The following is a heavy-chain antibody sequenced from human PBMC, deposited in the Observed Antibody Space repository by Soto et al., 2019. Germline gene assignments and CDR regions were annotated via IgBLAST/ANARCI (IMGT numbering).Heavy chain of an antibody. J-gene: IGHJ4*02. CDR2: IKQDGSEK. CDR1: GFTFSSYW. D-gene: IGHD2-21*02. Sequence: EVQLVEPGGGLVQPGGSLRLSCAASGFTFSSYWMSWVRQAPGKGLEWVANIKQDGSEKYYVDSVKGRFTIFRDNTKNTSYLIMNSLKAEDPAEYYCASGDFGVGSSYDYWGQGTMVTVSS. V-gene: IGHV3-7*02. CDR3: ASGDFGVGSSYDY.